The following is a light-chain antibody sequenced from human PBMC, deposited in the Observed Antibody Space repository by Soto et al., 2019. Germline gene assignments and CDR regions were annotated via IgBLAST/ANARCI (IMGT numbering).Light chain of an antibody. V-gene: IGKV3-20*01. J-gene: IGKJ2*01. CDR2: GAS. CDR3: QSYSVSAYT. CDR1: QSISSSS. Sequence: EVVLTQSPGTLSLSPGERTTLSCRARQSISSSSLAWYHQKPGRAPRLLIYGASSRATGTPARFSGSGSETDFTLPISILQPDDLALYYCQSYSVSAYTFGHATTRE.